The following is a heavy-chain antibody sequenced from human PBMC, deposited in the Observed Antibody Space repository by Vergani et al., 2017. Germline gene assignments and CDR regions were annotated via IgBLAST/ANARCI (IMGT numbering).Heavy chain of an antibody. J-gene: IGHJ6*02. D-gene: IGHD1-1*01. CDR2: ISPGASTV. V-gene: IGHV3-11*04. Sequence: LEESGGGSVKPGGSLRLSCAASGFKFSDHYMSWIRQAPGKGLEWVSHISPGASTVSYTDSVTGRFNVSRDNDNNSLTLDMKTLRVENTAVYYCARNPGISTTRHYYAMDVWGQGTTVTVSS. CDR3: ARNPGISTTRHYYAMDV. CDR1: GFKFSDHY.